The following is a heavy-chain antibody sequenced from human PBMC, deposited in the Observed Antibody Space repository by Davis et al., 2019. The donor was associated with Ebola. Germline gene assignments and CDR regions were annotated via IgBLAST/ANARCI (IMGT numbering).Heavy chain of an antibody. J-gene: IGHJ4*02. V-gene: IGHV3-30*04. D-gene: IGHD3-22*01. CDR3: AKDFYDSSGGYFDY. CDR1: GFTFSSYA. CDR2: ISYDGSNT. Sequence: GESLKISCAASGFTFSSYAMHWVRHAPGKGLEWVALISYDGSNTYYADSVRGRFTISRDNSKNTLYLQMNSLRAEDTAVYYCAKDFYDSSGGYFDYWGQGTLVTVSS.